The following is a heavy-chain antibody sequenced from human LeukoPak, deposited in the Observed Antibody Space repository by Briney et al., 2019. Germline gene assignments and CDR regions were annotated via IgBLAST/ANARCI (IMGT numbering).Heavy chain of an antibody. Sequence: ASVKVSCKASGYTFTGYYIHWVRQAPGQGLEWMGWINPNSGDTNYPQKFQDRVTMTRDTSITTAYMELRRLRSDDTAVYYCARVGSSGYSHPLYWGQGTLVTVSS. D-gene: IGHD3-22*01. V-gene: IGHV1-2*02. CDR2: INPNSGDT. CDR1: GYTFTGYY. J-gene: IGHJ4*02. CDR3: ARVGSSGYSHPLY.